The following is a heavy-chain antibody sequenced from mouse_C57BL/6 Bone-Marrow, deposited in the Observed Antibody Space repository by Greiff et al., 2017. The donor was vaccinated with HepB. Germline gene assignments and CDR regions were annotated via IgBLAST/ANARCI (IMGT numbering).Heavy chain of an antibody. D-gene: IGHD2-2*01. Sequence: EVKLQESGPELVKPGASVKISCKASGYTFTDYYMNWVKQSHGKSLEWIGDINPNNGGTSYNQKFKGKATLTVDKSSSTAYMELRSLTSEDSAVYYCARDGYDVDYAMDYWGQGTSVTVSS. CDR2: INPNNGGT. CDR3: ARDGYDVDYAMDY. CDR1: GYTFTDYY. J-gene: IGHJ4*01. V-gene: IGHV1-26*01.